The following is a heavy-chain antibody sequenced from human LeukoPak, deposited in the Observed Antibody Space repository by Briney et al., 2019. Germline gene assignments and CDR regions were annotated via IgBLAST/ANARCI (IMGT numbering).Heavy chain of an antibody. CDR1: GFSFTSSA. V-gene: IGHV1-58*01. CDR2: IVVGSGTT. Sequence: ASVKVSCKASGFSFTSSAAQWVRQARGQRLEWIGWIVVGSGTTQYAQNFQERVTITRDMSTTTAYMELSSLRSGDTAVYYCAADLLGAAAYSWGQGTLVTVSS. D-gene: IGHD6-13*01. J-gene: IGHJ5*02. CDR3: AADLLGAAAYS.